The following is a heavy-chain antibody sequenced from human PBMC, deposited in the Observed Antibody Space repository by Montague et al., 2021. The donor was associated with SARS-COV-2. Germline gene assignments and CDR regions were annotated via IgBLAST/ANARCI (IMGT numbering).Heavy chain of an antibody. Sequence: TLSLTCTVSGGSISSGNYYWSWIRQPAGKGLERIGRIYTSGSTNYNPSLKSRVTISAATSKNQFSLKLSSMTAAATAVYYCARGVGSYYDWRPDSWGQGTLVTVPS. V-gene: IGHV4-61*02. CDR1: GGSISSGNYY. D-gene: IGHD1-26*01. CDR2: IYTSGST. J-gene: IGHJ4*02. CDR3: ARGVGSYYDWRPDS.